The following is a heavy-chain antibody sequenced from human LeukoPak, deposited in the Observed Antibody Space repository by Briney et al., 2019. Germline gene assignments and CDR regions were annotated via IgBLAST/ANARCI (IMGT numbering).Heavy chain of an antibody. CDR1: GGSISSYY. CDR3: ASLTMVRGLNWFDP. D-gene: IGHD3-10*01. J-gene: IGHJ5*02. CDR2: INYSGST. V-gene: IGHV4-59*01. Sequence: SETLSLTCTVSGGSISSYYWSWIRQPPGKGLEWIGYINYSGSTNYDPSLRGRVTISVDMSKNQFSLKLTSVTAADTAVYYCASLTMVRGLNWFDPWGQGTLVTVSS.